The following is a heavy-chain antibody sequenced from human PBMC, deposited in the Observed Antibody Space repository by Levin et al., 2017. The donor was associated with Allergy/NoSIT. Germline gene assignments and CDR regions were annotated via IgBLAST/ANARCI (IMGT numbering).Heavy chain of an antibody. J-gene: IGHJ3*02. CDR3: AREGRTTVTGDAFDI. D-gene: IGHD4-11*01. Sequence: GGSLRLSCRASGFTFTTYAMHWVRQAPGKGLEWVAVISHDGVKDYYADSVQGRFTISRDNSKDTLFLQMNGLRAEDTAVYFCAREGRTTVTGDAFDIWGRGTMVTVSS. CDR1: GFTFTTYA. CDR2: ISHDGVKD. V-gene: IGHV3-30-3*01.